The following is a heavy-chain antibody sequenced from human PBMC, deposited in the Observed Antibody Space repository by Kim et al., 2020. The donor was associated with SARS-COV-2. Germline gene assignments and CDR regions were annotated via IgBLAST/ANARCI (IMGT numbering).Heavy chain of an antibody. CDR3: ARGRKLLLHLWELSLFGAGYYCYLDI. CDR1: GYTFTSYD. CDR2: MNPNSGNT. V-gene: IGHV1-8*01. Sequence: ASVKVSCKASGYTFTSYDINWVRQATAQGLEWIVWMNPNSGNTGFSQKFQVRVTMTRNTSISTAYMELSSLRSEDTAVYYCARGRKLLLHLWELSLFGAGYYCYLDIWGKGNTVTVSS. D-gene: IGHD3-16*02. J-gene: IGHJ6*03.